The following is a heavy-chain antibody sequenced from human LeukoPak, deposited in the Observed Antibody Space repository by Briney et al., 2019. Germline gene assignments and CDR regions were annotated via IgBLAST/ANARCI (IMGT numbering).Heavy chain of an antibody. J-gene: IGHJ4*02. D-gene: IGHD1-26*01. CDR1: GGTFSSYA. CDR3: ASDRYVGATTGSFDY. Sequence: ASVKVSCKASGGTFSSYAISWVRQAPGQGLEWMEWINPNSGGTNYAQKFQGRVTMTRDTSISTAYMELSRLRSDDTAVYYCASDRYVGATTGSFDYWGQGTLVTVSS. CDR2: INPNSGGT. V-gene: IGHV1-2*02.